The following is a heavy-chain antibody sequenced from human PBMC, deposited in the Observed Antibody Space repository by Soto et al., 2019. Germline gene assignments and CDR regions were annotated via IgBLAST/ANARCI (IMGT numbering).Heavy chain of an antibody. Sequence: SETLSLTCAVYGGSFSGYYWSWIRQPPGKGLEWIGEINHSGSTNYNPSLKSRVTISVDTSKNQFSLKLSSVTAADTAVYYCARGRGYDFWSGYYYWFEPWGQGTLVTVSS. V-gene: IGHV4-34*01. CDR2: INHSGST. CDR3: ARGRGYDFWSGYYYWFEP. D-gene: IGHD3-3*01. J-gene: IGHJ5*02. CDR1: GGSFSGYY.